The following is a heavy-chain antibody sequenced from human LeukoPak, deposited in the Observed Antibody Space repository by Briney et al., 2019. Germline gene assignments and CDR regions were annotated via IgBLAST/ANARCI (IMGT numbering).Heavy chain of an antibody. Sequence: GGSLRLSCAASGFTFSSYSMNWVRQAPGKGLEWVSSISSSSSYIYYADSVKGRFTISRDNAKNSLYLQMNSLRAEDTAVYYCAKYLVGPDYYFDYWGQGTLVTVSS. V-gene: IGHV3-21*01. CDR3: AKYLVGPDYYFDY. D-gene: IGHD2-15*01. CDR2: ISSSSSYI. J-gene: IGHJ4*02. CDR1: GFTFSSYS.